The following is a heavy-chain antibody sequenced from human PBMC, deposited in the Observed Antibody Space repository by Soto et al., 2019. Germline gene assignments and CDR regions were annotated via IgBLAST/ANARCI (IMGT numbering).Heavy chain of an antibody. J-gene: IGHJ1*01. Sequence: ALVKVSCKASGYTFTSYDINWVRQATGQGLEWMGWMNPNSGNTGYAQKFQGRVTMTRNTSISTAYMELSSLRSEDTAVYYCARPTYYYGSGSYDWGQGTLVTVSS. D-gene: IGHD3-10*01. CDR1: GYTFTSYD. CDR2: MNPNSGNT. V-gene: IGHV1-8*01. CDR3: ARPTYYYGSGSYD.